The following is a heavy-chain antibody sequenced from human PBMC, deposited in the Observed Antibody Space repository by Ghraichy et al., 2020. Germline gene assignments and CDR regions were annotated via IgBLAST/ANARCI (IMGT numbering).Heavy chain of an antibody. J-gene: IGHJ4*02. CDR1: GFSFSSSA. D-gene: IGHD1-1*01. Sequence: GSLRLSCAASGFSFSSSAMTWVRQAPGKGLEWVSGISGSGGDTYYVDSVKGRFTISRDNAKNTLYLQMNSLRVEDTAIYYCVKDFSRNWYDWGQGILVTVSS. V-gene: IGHV3-23*01. CDR3: VKDFSRNWYD. CDR2: ISGSGGDT.